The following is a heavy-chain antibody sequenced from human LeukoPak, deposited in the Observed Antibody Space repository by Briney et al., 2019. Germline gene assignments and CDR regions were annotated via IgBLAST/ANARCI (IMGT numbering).Heavy chain of an antibody. Sequence: PGGSLRLSCAASGFTFSEYWMTWVRRTPGKGLEWVASIKEDGSEKYYVDSVKGRCTISRDNAKNSLYLQMNSLRAEDTAMYYCARFPTGFDYWGQGTLVTVSS. CDR1: GFTFSEYW. J-gene: IGHJ4*02. CDR3: ARFPTGFDY. D-gene: IGHD4-17*01. CDR2: IKEDGSEK. V-gene: IGHV3-7*05.